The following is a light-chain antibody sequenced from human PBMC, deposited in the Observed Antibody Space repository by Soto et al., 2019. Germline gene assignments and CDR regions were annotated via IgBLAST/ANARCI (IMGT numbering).Light chain of an antibody. CDR3: QQYGSSGT. CDR1: QSVSSN. V-gene: IGKV3-20*01. J-gene: IGKJ1*01. CDR2: GAS. Sequence: EIVLTQSPATLSLSPGERATLSCRASQSVSSNLAWYQQKPGQAPRLLIYGASNRATGIPDRFSDSGSGTDFTLTISRLEPEDFAVYYCQQYGSSGTFGQGTKVDI.